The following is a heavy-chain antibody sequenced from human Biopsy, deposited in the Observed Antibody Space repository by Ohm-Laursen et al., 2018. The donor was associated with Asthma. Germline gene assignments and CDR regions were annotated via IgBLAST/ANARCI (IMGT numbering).Heavy chain of an antibody. D-gene: IGHD1-26*01. CDR1: GGSINSGGYP. CDR2: IYHRDTT. CDR3: ARQKLVAAEGPFDM. Sequence: SETLSLTCAVSGGSINSGGYPWTWIRQPPGKGLEWIGYIYHRDTTYYNPSLKSRVTISLDGSNNQFSLKLSSVTAADTAVYYCARQKLVAAEGPFDMWGQGTMVIVSS. V-gene: IGHV4-30-2*01. J-gene: IGHJ3*02.